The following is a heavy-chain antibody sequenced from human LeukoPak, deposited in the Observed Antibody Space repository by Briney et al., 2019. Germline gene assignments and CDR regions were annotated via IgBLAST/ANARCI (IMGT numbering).Heavy chain of an antibody. J-gene: IGHJ4*02. CDR1: GFTFSDYY. V-gene: IGHV3-11*04. CDR2: ISSSGSTT. CDR3: ARRILIPVEGLGY. Sequence: GGSLRLSCAASGFTFSDYYMSWIRQAPGKGLEWVSYISSSGSTTYYADSVKGRFTTSRDNAKNSLYLQMNSLRAEDTAVYYCARRILIPVEGLGYWGQGTLVTVSS. D-gene: IGHD2/OR15-2a*01.